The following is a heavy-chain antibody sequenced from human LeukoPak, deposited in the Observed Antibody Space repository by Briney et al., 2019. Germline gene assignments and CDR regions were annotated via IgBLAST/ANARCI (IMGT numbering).Heavy chain of an antibody. D-gene: IGHD2-2*01. CDR2: ISWNSGSI. CDR1: GFTFDDYA. J-gene: IGHJ5*02. CDR3: AKGSSTSCYGGWFDP. Sequence: TGGSLRLSCAASGFTFDDYAMHWVRQAPGKGLEWVSGISWNSGSIGYADSVKGRFTISRDNAKNSLYLQMNSLRAEDTALYYCAKGSSTSCYGGWFDPWSQGTLVTVSS. V-gene: IGHV3-9*01.